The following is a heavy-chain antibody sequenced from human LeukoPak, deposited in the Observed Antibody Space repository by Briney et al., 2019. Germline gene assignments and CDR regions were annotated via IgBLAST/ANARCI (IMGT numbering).Heavy chain of an antibody. V-gene: IGHV3-23*01. J-gene: IGHJ3*02. Sequence: PGGTLGLSCAASGFTFSSYGMSWVRQAPGKGLKWVSAISGSGGSTYYADSVKGRFTISRDNSKNTLYLQMNSLRAEDTAVYYCAKKRGYSYGDAFDIWGQGTMVTVSS. CDR1: GFTFSSYG. CDR2: ISGSGGST. CDR3: AKKRGYSYGDAFDI. D-gene: IGHD5-18*01.